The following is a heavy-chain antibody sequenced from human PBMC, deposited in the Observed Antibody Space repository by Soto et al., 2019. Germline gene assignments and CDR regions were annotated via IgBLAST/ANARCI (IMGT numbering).Heavy chain of an antibody. Sequence: SETLSLTCTVSGVSFSSYYWSWIRQPPGKGLEWIGYIHYSGSTSYNPSLKSRVAISVDTSKNQFSLKLSSVTAADTAVYYCARSDGRYWGQGTLVTVS. CDR2: IHYSGST. V-gene: IGHV4-59*08. CDR1: GVSFSSYY. J-gene: IGHJ4*02. CDR3: ARSDGRY.